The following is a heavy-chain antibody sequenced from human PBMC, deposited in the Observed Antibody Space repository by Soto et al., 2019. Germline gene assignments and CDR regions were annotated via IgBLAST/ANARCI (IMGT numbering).Heavy chain of an antibody. V-gene: IGHV4-39*01. CDR3: YYYDSSGYYRDY. CDR1: GGSISSSSYY. D-gene: IGHD3-22*01. J-gene: IGHJ4*02. Sequence: LSLTCTVSGGSISSSSYYWGWIRQPPGKGLEWIGSIYYSGSTYYNPSLKSRVTISVDTSKNQFSLKLSSVTAADTAVYYCYYYDSSGYYRDYWGQGTLVTVSS. CDR2: IYYSGST.